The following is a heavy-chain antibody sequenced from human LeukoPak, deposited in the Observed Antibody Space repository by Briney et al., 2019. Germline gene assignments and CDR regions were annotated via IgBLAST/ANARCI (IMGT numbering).Heavy chain of an antibody. V-gene: IGHV3-23*01. CDR3: AKVFRPDGDLHSFDF. D-gene: IGHD4-17*01. J-gene: IGHJ4*02. CDR2: ISGGGGST. Sequence: PGGSLRLSCAASGFSFSIYAMSWVRQAPGKGLEWVSAISGGGGSTYYAGSVKGRFTIARDNSKSTLYLQMNSLRAEDTAIYYCAKVFRPDGDLHSFDFWGQGTLVTVSS. CDR1: GFSFSIYA.